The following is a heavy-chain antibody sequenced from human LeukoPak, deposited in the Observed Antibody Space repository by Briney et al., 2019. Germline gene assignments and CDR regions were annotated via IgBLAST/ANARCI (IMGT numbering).Heavy chain of an antibody. D-gene: IGHD2-2*02. CDR3: ARGCYSSPLTNSFDT. J-gene: IGHJ5*01. Sequence: SETLSLTCTVSGGSISPYYWSWFRQPPGKGMEWIGFIYYSGTTNYNPSLKSRATMSVDTSKNQFSLKLSSGTAADPAVDDCARGCYSSPLTNSFDTWGQGTLVTVSS. CDR2: IYYSGTT. V-gene: IGHV4-59*01. CDR1: GGSISPYY.